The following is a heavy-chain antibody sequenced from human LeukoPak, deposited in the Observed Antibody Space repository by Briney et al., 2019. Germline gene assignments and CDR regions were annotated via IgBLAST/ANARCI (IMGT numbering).Heavy chain of an antibody. Sequence: SETLSLTCTVSGGSISSSSYYWGWIRQPPGKGLEWIGSIYYSGSTYYNPSLKSRATISVDTSKNQFSLKLSSVTAADTAVYYCARGRSSMVRGYYYYYMDVWGKGTTVTISS. CDR1: GGSISSSSYY. V-gene: IGHV4-39*07. CDR3: ARGRSSMVRGYYYYYMDV. J-gene: IGHJ6*03. CDR2: IYYSGST. D-gene: IGHD3-10*01.